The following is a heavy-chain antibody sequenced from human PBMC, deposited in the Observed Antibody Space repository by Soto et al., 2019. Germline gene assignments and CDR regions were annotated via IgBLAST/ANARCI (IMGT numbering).Heavy chain of an antibody. J-gene: IGHJ6*02. Sequence: ASVKVSCKASGYTFTGYYMHWVRQAPGQGLEWMGWINPNSGGTNYAQKFQGWVTMTRDTSISTAYMELSRLRSDDTAVYYCARDKGYSPPQTYGMDVWGQGTKVTVS. CDR2: INPNSGGT. V-gene: IGHV1-2*04. D-gene: IGHD6-13*01. CDR1: GYTFTGYY. CDR3: ARDKGYSPPQTYGMDV.